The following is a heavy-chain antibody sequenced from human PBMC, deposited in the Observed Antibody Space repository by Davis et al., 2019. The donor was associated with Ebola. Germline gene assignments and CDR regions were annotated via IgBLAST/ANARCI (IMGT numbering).Heavy chain of an antibody. CDR3: ARENYDILTGYLDY. CDR2: ISSSSSYI. V-gene: IGHV3-21*01. CDR1: GFTFSSYS. D-gene: IGHD3-9*01. J-gene: IGHJ4*02. Sequence: PGGSLRLSCAASGFTFSSYSMNWVRQAPGKGLEWVSSISSSSSYIYYADSVKGRFTISRDNAKNSLYLQMNSLRAEDTAVYYCARENYDILTGYLDYWGQGTLVTVSS.